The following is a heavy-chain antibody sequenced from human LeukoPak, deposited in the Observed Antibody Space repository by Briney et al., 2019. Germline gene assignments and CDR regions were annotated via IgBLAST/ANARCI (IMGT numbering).Heavy chain of an antibody. Sequence: GGSLRLSCAASGFTFSSYEMNWVRQAPGKELEWVSYISSSGSTIYYADSVKGRFTISRDNAKNSLYLQMNSLRAEDTAVYYCARDSSGYYDYWGQGTLVTVSS. CDR2: ISSSGSTI. CDR3: ARDSSGYYDY. V-gene: IGHV3-48*03. J-gene: IGHJ4*02. D-gene: IGHD3-22*01. CDR1: GFTFSSYE.